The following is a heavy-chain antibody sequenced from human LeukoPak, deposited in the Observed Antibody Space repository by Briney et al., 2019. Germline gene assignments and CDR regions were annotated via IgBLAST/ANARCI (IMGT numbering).Heavy chain of an antibody. J-gene: IGHJ3*02. CDR1: GFSFSRFA. CDR2: ISGSGGSA. V-gene: IGHV3-23*01. Sequence: GGSLRLSCAVSGFSFSRFAMNWVRQAPGQGLEWISIISGSGGSAYYADSVKGRLIISRDNFKNTVNLEMSSLRAEDTAVYYCVPEGFDIWGQGTMVTVSS. CDR3: VPEGFDI.